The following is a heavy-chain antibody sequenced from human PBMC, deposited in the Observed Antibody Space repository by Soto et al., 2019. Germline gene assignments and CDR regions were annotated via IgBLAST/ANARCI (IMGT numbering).Heavy chain of an antibody. CDR3: ARLPKIAAAGIVWFDP. J-gene: IGHJ5*02. CDR2: IKQDGSEK. CDR1: GFTFSSYW. D-gene: IGHD6-13*01. Sequence: EVQLVESGGGLVQPGGSLRLSCAASGFTFSSYWMSWVRQAPGKGLEWVANIKQDGSEKYYVDSVKGRFTISRDNAKNALYLQMNSLRAEDTAVYYCARLPKIAAAGIVWFDPWGQGTLVTVSS. V-gene: IGHV3-7*01.